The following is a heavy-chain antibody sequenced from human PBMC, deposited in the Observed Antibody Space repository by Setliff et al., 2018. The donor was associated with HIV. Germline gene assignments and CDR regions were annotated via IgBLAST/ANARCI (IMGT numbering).Heavy chain of an antibody. J-gene: IGHJ4*02. V-gene: IGHV4-59*01. CDR2: IYYSGST. D-gene: IGHD2-15*01. CDR3: ARSPGPSYCSGGSCYDYFDY. CDR1: GGSISSYY. Sequence: SETLSLTCTVSGGSISSYYWSWIRQPPGKGLEWIGYIYYSGSTNYNPSLKSRVTISVDTSKNQFSLKLSSVTAADTAVYYCARSPGPSYCSGGSCYDYFDYWGQGTLVTSPQ.